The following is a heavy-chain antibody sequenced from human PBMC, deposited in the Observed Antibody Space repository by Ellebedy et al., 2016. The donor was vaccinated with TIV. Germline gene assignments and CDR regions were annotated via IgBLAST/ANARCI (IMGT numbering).Heavy chain of an antibody. D-gene: IGHD7-27*01. CDR2: INQDGSEK. CDR1: GFTFGSYW. V-gene: IGHV3-7*03. CDR3: ARDKLIGDSYFEY. J-gene: IGHJ4*02. Sequence: GESLKISCAASGFTFGSYWMTWVRQAPGKGLEWVANINQDGSEKYCVDSVKGRFTISRDNAKNSLYLQMNSLRAEDTAVYYCARDKLIGDSYFEYWGQGALVTASS.